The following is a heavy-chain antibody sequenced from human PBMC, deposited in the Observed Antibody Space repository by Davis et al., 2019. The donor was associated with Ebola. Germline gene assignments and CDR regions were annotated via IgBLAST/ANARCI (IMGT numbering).Heavy chain of an antibody. CDR3: AISWGYYGSGSYYIFDY. Sequence: SVKVSCKASGGTFSSYAISWVRQAPGQGLEWMGGIIPIFGTANYAQKFQGRVTITADESTSTAYMELSSLRSEDTAVYYCAISWGYYGSGSYYIFDYWGQGTLVTVSS. J-gene: IGHJ4*02. CDR2: IIPIFGTA. D-gene: IGHD3-10*01. V-gene: IGHV1-69*13. CDR1: GGTFSSYA.